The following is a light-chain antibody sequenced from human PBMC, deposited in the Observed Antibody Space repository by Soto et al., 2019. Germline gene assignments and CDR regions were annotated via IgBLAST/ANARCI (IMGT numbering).Light chain of an antibody. V-gene: IGKV4-1*01. J-gene: IGKJ4*01. CDR2: WAS. Sequence: DIVMTQSPGSLAVSLGERATINCKSSQSVLYSSNNKNYLAWYQQKPGQPPKLLIYWASTRESGVPDRFSGSGSGTDFTLTISSLQAEDVAVYYCQQYYSTLITFGGGTKVEIK. CDR3: QQYYSTLIT. CDR1: QSVLYSSNNKNY.